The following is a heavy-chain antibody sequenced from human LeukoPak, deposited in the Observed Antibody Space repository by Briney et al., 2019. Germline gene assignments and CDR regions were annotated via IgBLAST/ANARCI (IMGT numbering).Heavy chain of an antibody. Sequence: SETLSLTCAVYGGSFSGYYWSWIRQPPGKGLEWIGEINHNGSTNYNPSLKSRVTISVDTSKNQFSLKLSSVTAADTAVYYCARGYCSGGSCYYYYGMDVWGKGTTVTVSS. CDR2: INHNGST. V-gene: IGHV4-34*01. CDR1: GGSFSGYY. J-gene: IGHJ6*04. D-gene: IGHD2-15*01. CDR3: ARGYCSGGSCYYYYGMDV.